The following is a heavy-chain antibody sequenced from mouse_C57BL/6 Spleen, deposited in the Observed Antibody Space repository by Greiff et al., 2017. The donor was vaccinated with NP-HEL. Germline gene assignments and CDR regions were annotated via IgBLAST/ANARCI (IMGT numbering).Heavy chain of an antibody. V-gene: IGHV3-1*01. Sequence: EVKLQESGPGMVKPSQSLSLTCTVTGYSITSGYDWHWIRHFPGNKLEWMRYISYSGSTNYNPSLKSRISITHDTSKNHFFLKLNSVTTEDTATYYCARLLRRANYFDYWGQGTTLTVSS. J-gene: IGHJ2*01. D-gene: IGHD1-1*01. CDR3: ARLLRRANYFDY. CDR2: ISYSGST. CDR1: GYSITSGYD.